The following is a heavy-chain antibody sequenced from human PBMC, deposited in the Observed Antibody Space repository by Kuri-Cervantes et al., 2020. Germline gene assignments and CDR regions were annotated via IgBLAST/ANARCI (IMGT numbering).Heavy chain of an antibody. D-gene: IGHD6-19*01. CDR3: ARLGIAVAGTSDY. V-gene: IGHV4-61*02. CDR2: IYTSGST. J-gene: IGHJ4*02. CDR1: GGSVSSGSYY. Sequence: LRLSCTVSGGSVSSGSYYWSWIRQPPGKGLEWIGRIYTSGSTNYNPSLKSRVTISVDKSKNQFSLKLSSVTAADTAVYYCARLGIAVAGTSDYWGQGTLVTVSS.